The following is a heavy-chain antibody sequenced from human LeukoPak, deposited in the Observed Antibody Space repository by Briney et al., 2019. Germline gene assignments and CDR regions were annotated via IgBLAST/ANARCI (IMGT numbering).Heavy chain of an antibody. CDR2: ISGSGGST. D-gene: IGHD4-17*01. CDR3: AKDTRWAYGYFDY. V-gene: IGHV3-23*01. Sequence: GGSLRLSCAASGFTFSSYAMSWVRQAPGKGLEWVSAISGSGGSTCYADSVKGRFTISRDNSKNTLYLQMNSLRAEDTAVYYCAKDTRWAYGYFDYWGQGTLVTVSS. J-gene: IGHJ4*02. CDR1: GFTFSSYA.